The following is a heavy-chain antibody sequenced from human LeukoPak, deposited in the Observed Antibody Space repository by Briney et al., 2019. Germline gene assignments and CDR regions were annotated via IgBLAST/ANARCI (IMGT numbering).Heavy chain of an antibody. D-gene: IGHD5-24*01. CDR2: IRYDGSNK. CDR3: AREDGYNYAVDY. V-gene: IGHV3-30*02. Sequence: GGSLRLSCAASGFTFSSYGMHWVRQAPGKGLEWVAFIRYDGSNKYYADSVKGRFTISRDNSKNTLYLQMNSLRAEDTAVYYCAREDGYNYAVDYWGQGTLVTVSS. CDR1: GFTFSSYG. J-gene: IGHJ4*02.